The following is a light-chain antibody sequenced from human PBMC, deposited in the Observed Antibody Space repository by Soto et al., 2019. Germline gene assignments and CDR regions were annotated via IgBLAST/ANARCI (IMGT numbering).Light chain of an antibody. V-gene: IGKV3-15*01. CDR2: GAS. Sequence: ETVMTQSAATLSVSPGERATLSCRASQSVSSNLAWYQQKPGQAPWLLIYGASTRVTGIPARFSGSGSGTEFTLTISSLQSEDFAVYYCQQYNNWPRTFGQGTKVEIK. CDR1: QSVSSN. J-gene: IGKJ1*01. CDR3: QQYNNWPRT.